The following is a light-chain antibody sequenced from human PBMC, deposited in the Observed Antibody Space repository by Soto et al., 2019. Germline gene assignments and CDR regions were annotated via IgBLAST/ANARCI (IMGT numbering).Light chain of an antibody. CDR3: QQYAKSPIT. J-gene: IGKJ5*01. V-gene: IGKV3-20*01. CDR1: QSVGRDY. Sequence: EFVLTQSPDTLSVSPVDRATLSCRASQSVGRDYLAWYQQKPGQAPRLLIHGASNRATGIPDRFSGSGSGTDFTLSISRLEPEDFAVYYCQQYAKSPITFGQATRLEIK. CDR2: GAS.